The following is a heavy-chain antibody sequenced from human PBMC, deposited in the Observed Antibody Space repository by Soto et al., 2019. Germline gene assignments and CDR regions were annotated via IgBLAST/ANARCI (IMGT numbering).Heavy chain of an antibody. D-gene: IGHD2-8*01. V-gene: IGHV3-15*01. J-gene: IGHJ5*02. Sequence: GGSLRLSCAASGFTFSNAWMSWVRQAPGKGLERVCRIKSKNDGGTTDYAAPVKGRFTISRDDSKNPLYLPMNSLKTEDTAVYYCTTDPDIVLMVYAIQRGVKSDPWGQVTLGTFSS. CDR1: GFTFSNAW. CDR3: TTDPDIVLMVYAIQRGVKSDP. CDR2: IKSKNDGGTT.